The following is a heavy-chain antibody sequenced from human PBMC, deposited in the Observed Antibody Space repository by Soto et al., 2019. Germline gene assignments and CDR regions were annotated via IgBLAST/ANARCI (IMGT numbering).Heavy chain of an antibody. CDR2: ILSNYNT. V-gene: IGHV3-23*05. CDR3: ARRVNGYFDY. D-gene: IGHD2-8*01. J-gene: IGHJ4*02. Sequence: EVQLLDSGGGLVQPGGSLTLSCVASGFRFRDYTMSWVRQAPGKVLESISVILSNYNTYYTDSVRGRFTISRDRSKNMLYLEMNSLRAEDTAVYYCARRVNGYFDYWGQGALVTVSS. CDR1: GFRFRDYT.